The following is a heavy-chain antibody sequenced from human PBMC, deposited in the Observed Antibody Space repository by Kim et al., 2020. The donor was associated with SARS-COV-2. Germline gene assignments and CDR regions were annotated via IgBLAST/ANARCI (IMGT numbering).Heavy chain of an antibody. D-gene: IGHD1-26*01. CDR1: AFTFSSYG. Sequence: GGSLRLSCAASAFTFSSYGMHWVRQAPGKGLEWVAVVSSDDIYKYYADSVKGRFTISRDNSRNTLYLQMNSLGPEDTAVYYCAKATYRGSYYSDSWGQGTLVTVSS. J-gene: IGHJ4*02. CDR2: VSSDDIYK. CDR3: AKATYRGSYYSDS. V-gene: IGHV3-30*18.